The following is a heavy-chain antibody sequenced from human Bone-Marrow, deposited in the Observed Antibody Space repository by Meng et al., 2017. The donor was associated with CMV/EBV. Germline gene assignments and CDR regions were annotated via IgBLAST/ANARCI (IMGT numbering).Heavy chain of an antibody. Sequence: SVKVSCKASAGTSCSYAISWVRQDPGQGLEWMGGIIPIFGTANYAQKFQGRVTITTDESTRTAYMELSSLRSEDTAVYYCARDSSTLYYYYGMDVWGQGTTVTGSS. CDR3: ARDSSTLYYYYGMDV. CDR2: IIPIFGTA. V-gene: IGHV1-69*05. CDR1: AGTSCSYA. D-gene: IGHD6-13*01. J-gene: IGHJ6*02.